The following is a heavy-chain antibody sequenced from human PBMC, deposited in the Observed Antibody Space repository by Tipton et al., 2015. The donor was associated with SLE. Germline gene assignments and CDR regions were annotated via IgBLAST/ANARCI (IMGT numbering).Heavy chain of an antibody. CDR3: ARGPLYSSSLGYYFDY. V-gene: IGHV4-34*01. CDR1: GGSFSGYY. Sequence: LRLSCAVYGGSFSGYYWSWIRQPPGKGLEWIGEINHSGSTNYNPSLKSRVTISVDTSKNQFSLKLSSVTAADTAVYYCARGPLYSSSLGYYFDYWGQGTLVTVSS. D-gene: IGHD6-13*01. J-gene: IGHJ4*02. CDR2: INHSGST.